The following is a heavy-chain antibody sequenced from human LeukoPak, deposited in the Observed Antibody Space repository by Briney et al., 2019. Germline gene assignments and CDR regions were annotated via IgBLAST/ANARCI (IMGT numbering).Heavy chain of an antibody. D-gene: IGHD1-26*01. CDR3: AKEGSGTDY. CDR2: VSGGADRT. CDR1: GFTFSNFP. Sequence: GGSQRLSCAASGFTFSNFPMSWVRQAPGKGLEWVSTVSGGADRTYYADSVKGRFTISRDNSKNTLYLQMNSLRAEDTAVYYCAKEGSGTDYWGQGTLVTVSS. J-gene: IGHJ4*02. V-gene: IGHV3-23*01.